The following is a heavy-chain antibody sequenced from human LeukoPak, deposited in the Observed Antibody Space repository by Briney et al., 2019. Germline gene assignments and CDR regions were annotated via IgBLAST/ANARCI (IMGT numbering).Heavy chain of an antibody. CDR1: GYSINSGYY. Sequence: SETLSLTCAVSGYSINSGYYWGWLRPPPGKRLEWIGNIYRSGYTYYNPSLKRRVTISVDTSTNHFSLTLWSVTAADTAVYYCARWVVDAAMVDDWGQGTLVTVSS. CDR3: ARWVVDAAMVDD. D-gene: IGHD5-18*01. CDR2: IYRSGYT. V-gene: IGHV4-38-2*01. J-gene: IGHJ4*02.